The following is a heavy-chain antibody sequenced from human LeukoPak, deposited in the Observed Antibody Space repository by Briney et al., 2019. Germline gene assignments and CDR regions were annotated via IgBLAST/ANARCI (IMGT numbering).Heavy chain of an antibody. CDR2: ISGNSRHT. V-gene: IGHV3-11*06. Sequence: PGGSLRLSCAASGFTFSDYYMTWIHQAPGKGLEWLSYISGNSRHTDYADSVKGRFIISRDNAKNSLYLQMNGLRVEDTAVYYCARNSYSLAAAGKSDDWGQGTLVTVSS. J-gene: IGHJ4*02. CDR3: ARNSYSLAAAGKSDD. D-gene: IGHD6-13*01. CDR1: GFTFSDYY.